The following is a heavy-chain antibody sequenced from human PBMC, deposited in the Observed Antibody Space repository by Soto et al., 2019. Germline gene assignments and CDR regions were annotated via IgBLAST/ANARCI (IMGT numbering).Heavy chain of an antibody. Sequence: SETLSLTCTVSGGSISSSSYYWGWIRQPPGKGLEWIGSIYYSGSTYYNPSLKGRVTISVDTSKNQFSLKLSSVTAADTAVYYCAKTGPAGFYAWGSYYAWNTHQKSGLAVGGPGTTERVSS. J-gene: IGHJ6*01. CDR3: AKTGPAGFYAWGSYYAWNTHQKSGLAV. CDR1: GGSISSSSYY. V-gene: IGHV4-39*01. D-gene: IGHD3-10*01. CDR2: IYYSGST.